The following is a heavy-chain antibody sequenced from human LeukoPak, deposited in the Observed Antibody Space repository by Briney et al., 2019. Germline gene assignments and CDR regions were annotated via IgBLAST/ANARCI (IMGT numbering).Heavy chain of an antibody. D-gene: IGHD3-22*01. CDR1: GFIFSNFG. J-gene: IGHJ4*02. V-gene: IGHV3-30*03. Sequence: GGSLRLSCAASGFIFSNFGMHWVRQGPGKGLEWVAVVSYDGSKKFYGDSMKGRFTVSRDNSQNTMYLQMNSLRSEDTAVYYCARGSIGGNYYDSSGYYYYFDYWGQGTLVTVSS. CDR3: ARGSIGGNYYDSSGYYYYFDY. CDR2: VSYDGSKK.